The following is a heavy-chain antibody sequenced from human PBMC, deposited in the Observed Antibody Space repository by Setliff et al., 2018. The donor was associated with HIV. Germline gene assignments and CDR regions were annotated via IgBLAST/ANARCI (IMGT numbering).Heavy chain of an antibody. J-gene: IGHJ4*02. CDR1: GGSVSSSSYF. CDR3: ARSNPGITAGLLAY. V-gene: IGHV4-39*02. Sequence: SETLSLTCTVSGGSVSSSSYFWGWIRQPPGTGLEWIGNIYYSGTTFYNPSLKSRVSISVDTSTDHFSLKLSSVTAADTATYYCARSNPGITAGLLAYWGPGTLVTVSS. CDR2: IYYSGTT. D-gene: IGHD6-13*01.